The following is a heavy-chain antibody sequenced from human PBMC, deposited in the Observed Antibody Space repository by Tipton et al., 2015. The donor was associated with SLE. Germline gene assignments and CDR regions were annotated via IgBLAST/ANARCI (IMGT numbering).Heavy chain of an antibody. CDR3: ARVAQGYCSGGSCFDAFDI. CDR2: INPNSGGT. Sequence: QLVQSGPEVKKPGASVKVSCKASGYTFTGYYMHWVRQAPGQGLEWMGRINPNSGGTNYAQKFQGRVTMTRDTSISTAYMELSRLRSDVPAVYYCARVAQGYCSGGSCFDAFDIWGQGTMVTVSS. CDR1: GYTFTGYY. J-gene: IGHJ3*02. D-gene: IGHD2-15*01. V-gene: IGHV1-2*06.